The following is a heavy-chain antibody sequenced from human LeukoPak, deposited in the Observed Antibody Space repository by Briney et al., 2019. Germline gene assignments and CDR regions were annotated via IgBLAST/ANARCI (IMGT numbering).Heavy chain of an antibody. J-gene: IGHJ5*02. CDR1: GYTFTSYG. V-gene: IGHV1-18*01. CDR3: ARVLQNYDILTGYYNGYWFDP. Sequence: ASVKVSCKASGYTFTSYGISRVRQAPGQGLEWMGWISAYNGNTNYAQKLQGRVTMTTDASTSTAYMELRSLRSDDTAVYYCARVLQNYDILTGYYNGYWFDPWGQGTLVTVSS. D-gene: IGHD3-9*01. CDR2: ISAYNGNT.